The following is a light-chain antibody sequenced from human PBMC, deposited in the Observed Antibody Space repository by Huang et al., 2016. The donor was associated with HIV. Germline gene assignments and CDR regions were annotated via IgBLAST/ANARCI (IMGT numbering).Light chain of an antibody. CDR2: AAS. CDR1: QSIRSY. J-gene: IGKJ1*01. CDR3: QQSYNTPRT. Sequence: DIQMTQSPSSLSASVVDRVTITCRASQSIRSYLNWYQQKPGKATKLLMHAASSLQSGVPSRFSGSGSGTAFTLTITNLQPEDFATYYCQQSYNTPRTFGQGTKVDFK. V-gene: IGKV1-39*01.